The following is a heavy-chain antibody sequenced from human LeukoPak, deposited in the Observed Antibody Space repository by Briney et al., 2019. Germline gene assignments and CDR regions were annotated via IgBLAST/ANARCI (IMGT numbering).Heavy chain of an antibody. Sequence: GGSLRLSCAASGFTFSSYGMHWVRQAPGKGLEWVAVISYDGSNKYYADSVKGRFTISRDNSKNTLYLQMNSLRAEDTAVYYCAKVLSGSVTTDYWGRGTLVTVSS. D-gene: IGHD4-17*01. CDR1: GFTFSSYG. J-gene: IGHJ4*02. CDR3: AKVLSGSVTTDY. CDR2: ISYDGSNK. V-gene: IGHV3-30*18.